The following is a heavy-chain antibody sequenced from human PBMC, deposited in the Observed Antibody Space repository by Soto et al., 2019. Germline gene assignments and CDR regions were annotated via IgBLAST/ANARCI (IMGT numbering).Heavy chain of an antibody. CDR1: GGSFSGYY. D-gene: IGHD6-19*01. CDR3: ARGCWYSSGCSRGDY. CDR2: INHSGST. V-gene: IGHV4-34*01. J-gene: IGHJ4*02. Sequence: PSETLSLTCAVYGGSFSGYYWSWIRQPPGKGLEWSGEINHSGSTNYNPSLKSRVTISVDTSKNQFSLKLSSVTAADTAVYYCARGCWYSSGCSRGDYWGQGTLVTVSS.